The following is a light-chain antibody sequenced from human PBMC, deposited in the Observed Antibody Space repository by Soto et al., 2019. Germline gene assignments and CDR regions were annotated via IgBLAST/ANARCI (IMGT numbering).Light chain of an antibody. V-gene: IGKV1-27*01. CDR2: AAY. CDR1: QDISTY. Sequence: DIQMTQAPSSLSASVGDRVTITCRERQDISTYLAWYQQKPGKVPKLLISAAYTLQSGVPPRFSGSGSGTDFTLTISSLQPEDVATYYCQKYDNAPLTFGGGTKVKIK. J-gene: IGKJ4*01. CDR3: QKYDNAPLT.